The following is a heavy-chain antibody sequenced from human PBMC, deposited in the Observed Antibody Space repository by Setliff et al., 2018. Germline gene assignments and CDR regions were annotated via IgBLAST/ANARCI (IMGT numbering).Heavy chain of an antibody. CDR1: GFTFINYW. J-gene: IGHJ4*02. V-gene: IGHV3-7*03. Sequence: GGSLRLSCAASGFTFINYWMSWVRQAPGTGLEWLANIKQDGSEKFYVDSGKGRFTISRDNAKNSLYLQMNNLRAEDTAVYYCAKDNGKGHLYLLEGYFDYWGQGALVTVSS. CDR3: AKDNGKGHLYLLEGYFDY. D-gene: IGHD2-15*01. CDR2: IKQDGSEK.